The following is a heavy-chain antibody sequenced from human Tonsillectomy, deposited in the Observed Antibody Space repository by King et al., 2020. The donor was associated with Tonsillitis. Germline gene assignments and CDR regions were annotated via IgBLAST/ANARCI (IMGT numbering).Heavy chain of an antibody. CDR1: GFSFSSYA. J-gene: IGHJ4*02. V-gene: IGHV3-30*04. CDR3: ARALVEYYDYVWGSYPLDY. Sequence: VQLVESGGGVVQPGRSLRLSCAASGFSFSSYAMHWVRQAPGKGLQWVAVISHDGSKKYYADSVQGRFTISRDNSKNTLYLQMNSLRTEATAVYYCARALVEYYDYVWGSYPLDYWGQGTLVTVSS. D-gene: IGHD3-16*02. CDR2: ISHDGSKK.